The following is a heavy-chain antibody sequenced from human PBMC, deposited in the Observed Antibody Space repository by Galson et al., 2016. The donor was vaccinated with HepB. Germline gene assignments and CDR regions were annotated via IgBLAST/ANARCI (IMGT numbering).Heavy chain of an antibody. CDR2: ISSSSSYR. J-gene: IGHJ4*02. D-gene: IGHD3-3*01. V-gene: IGHV3-21*01. CDR3: ARVYGYDFCPFDY. Sequence: SLRLSCAASGFTFSSYSMNWVRQAPGKGLEWVSSISSSSSYRYYADSVKGRFTISRDNAKNSLYLQMNSLRVEDTAVYYCARVYGYDFCPFDYWGQGTLVTVSS. CDR1: GFTFSSYS.